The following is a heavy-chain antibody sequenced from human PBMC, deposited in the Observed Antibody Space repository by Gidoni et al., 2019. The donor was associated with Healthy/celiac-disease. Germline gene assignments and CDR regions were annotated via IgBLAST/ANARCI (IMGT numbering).Heavy chain of an antibody. CDR2: IDYSGST. J-gene: IGHJ4*02. V-gene: IGHV4-59*01. CDR3: ARDAEGVLGY. CDR1: GGSISSYY. Sequence: QVQLPESGPGLVKPSETLSLTCTVSGGSISSYYWSWIRQPPGKGLEWIGYIDYSGSTNYNPSLKSRVTISVDTSKNQFSLKLSSVTAADTAVYYCARDAEGVLGYWGQGTLVTVSS. D-gene: IGHD3-16*01.